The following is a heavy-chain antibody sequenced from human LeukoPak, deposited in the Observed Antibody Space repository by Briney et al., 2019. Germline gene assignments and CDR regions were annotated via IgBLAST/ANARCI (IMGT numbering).Heavy chain of an antibody. Sequence: GGSLRLSCAASGFTFSSYGMSWVRQAPGKGLEWVSAISGSGGSTYYADSVKGRFTISRDNSKNTLYLQMSSLRAEDTAVYYCAKEFRARKNYDSSGYSPGPYWGQGTLVTVSS. J-gene: IGHJ4*02. V-gene: IGHV3-23*01. CDR1: GFTFSSYG. CDR2: ISGSGGST. CDR3: AKEFRARKNYDSSGYSPGPY. D-gene: IGHD3-22*01.